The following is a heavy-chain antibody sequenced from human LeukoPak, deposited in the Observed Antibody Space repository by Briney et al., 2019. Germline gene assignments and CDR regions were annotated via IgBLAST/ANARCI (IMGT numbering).Heavy chain of an antibody. J-gene: IGHJ6*02. CDR1: GDSITGDY. D-gene: IGHD3-22*01. V-gene: IGHV4-59*01. CDR2: IYYSGSA. CDR3: ARDHIVVVRAPKVSYYYYGMDV. Sequence: SETQSLTCIISGDSITGDYWSWIRQPPGKGLEWIGLIYYSGSADYNPSLKSRVTISADASKNQLTLKLRSVTAADTAVYYCARDHIVVVRAPKVSYYYYGMDVWGPGATVTVSS.